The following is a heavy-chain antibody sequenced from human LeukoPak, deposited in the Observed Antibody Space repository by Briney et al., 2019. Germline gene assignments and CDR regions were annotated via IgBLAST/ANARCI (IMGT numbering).Heavy chain of an antibody. CDR3: ARGRIAVAGKFDY. V-gene: IGHV4-34*01. D-gene: IGHD6-19*01. CDR2: INHSGST. Sequence: SETLSLTCTVSGGSISSYYWSWIRQPPGKGLEWIGEINHSGSTNYNPSLKSRVTISVDTSKNQFSLKLSSVTAADTAVYYCARGRIAVAGKFDYWGQGTLVTFSS. J-gene: IGHJ4*02. CDR1: GGSISSYY.